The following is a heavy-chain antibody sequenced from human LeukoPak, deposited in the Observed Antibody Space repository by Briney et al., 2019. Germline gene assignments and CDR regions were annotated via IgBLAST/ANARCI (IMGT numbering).Heavy chain of an antibody. CDR3: TTEGYSYGYFVDY. J-gene: IGHJ4*02. V-gene: IGHV3-15*01. CDR2: IKRKTDGGTT. Sequence: GSLRLSCAASGFTFSSYWMTWVRQAPGEGLEWVGRIKRKTDGGTTDYAAPVKGRFTISRDDSKNTLYLQISSLKMEDTAVYYCTTEGYSYGYFVDYWSQGTLVIVSS. CDR1: GFTFSSYW. D-gene: IGHD5-18*01.